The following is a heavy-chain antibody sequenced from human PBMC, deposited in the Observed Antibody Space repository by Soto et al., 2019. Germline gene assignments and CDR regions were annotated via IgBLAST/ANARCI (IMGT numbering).Heavy chain of an antibody. Sequence: EVQLVESGGGLAQPGGSLRLSCAASGFTFSKYWMHWVRQAPGKGLEWVANIKENGREMYYVDSVKGRFTISRDNAKNSLYLQMNSLRAEDTAVYYCVTDSSRGDFWGQGTLVTVS. CDR2: IKENGREM. V-gene: IGHV3-7*01. J-gene: IGHJ4*02. CDR1: GFTFSKYW. CDR3: VTDSSRGDF. D-gene: IGHD3-10*01.